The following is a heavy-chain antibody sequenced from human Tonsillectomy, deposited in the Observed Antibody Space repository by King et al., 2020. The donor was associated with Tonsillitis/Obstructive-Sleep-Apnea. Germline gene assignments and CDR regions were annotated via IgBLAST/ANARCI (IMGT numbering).Heavy chain of an antibody. Sequence: VQLVESGGGLIQPGGSLRLSCAASGFTVSNYYMNWVRQAPGKGLEWVSVLYSGGRTYYADSVKGRFTISRDDSKNTLYLQLNSLRVNDTAMYYCARADVPAVIDFWVQGTLVTVSS. J-gene: IGHJ4*02. CDR1: GFTVSNYY. D-gene: IGHD2-2*01. CDR2: LYSGGRT. V-gene: IGHV3-53*01. CDR3: ARADVPAVIDF.